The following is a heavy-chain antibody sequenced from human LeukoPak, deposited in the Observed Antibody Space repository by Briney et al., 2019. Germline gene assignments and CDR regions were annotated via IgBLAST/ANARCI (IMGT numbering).Heavy chain of an antibody. Sequence: ASLRLSCKASGYTFTSYSMHCGRQTPGQGLEWLGIINPSGGSTSYAQKFQGRVTMTRDTSTSTVYMELSSLRAEDTAVYYCAREHHYDLWSGSHRPHYYGMDVWGQGTTVTVSS. D-gene: IGHD3-3*01. CDR1: GYTFTSYS. J-gene: IGHJ6*02. CDR3: AREHHYDLWSGSHRPHYYGMDV. V-gene: IGHV1-46*01. CDR2: INPSGGST.